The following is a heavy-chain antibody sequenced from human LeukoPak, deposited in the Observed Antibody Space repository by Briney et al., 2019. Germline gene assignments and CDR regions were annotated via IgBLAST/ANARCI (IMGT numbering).Heavy chain of an antibody. D-gene: IGHD4-17*01. CDR3: ARDPGSYGWDY. Sequence: PSETLSLTCTVSGSSISSYYWSWIRQPPGKGLEWIGYIYYSGSTNYNPSLKSRVTISVDTSKNQFSLKLSSVTAADTAVYYCARDPGSYGWDYCGQGTLVTVSS. CDR2: IYYSGST. V-gene: IGHV4-59*01. CDR1: GSSISSYY. J-gene: IGHJ4*02.